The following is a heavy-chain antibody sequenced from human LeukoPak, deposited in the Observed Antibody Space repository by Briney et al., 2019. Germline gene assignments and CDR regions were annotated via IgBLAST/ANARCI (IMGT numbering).Heavy chain of an antibody. Sequence: SETLPLTCDVSGASNTSFHWTWFRQPAGRGLEWIGLIYTSGSTLYNPSLQSRVAMSVDMTKNQLSLKVTSVTAADAATYYCARKDGDFWGQGTLVTVSS. CDR1: GASNTSFH. V-gene: IGHV4-4*07. CDR2: IYTSGST. J-gene: IGHJ4*02. CDR3: ARKDGDF.